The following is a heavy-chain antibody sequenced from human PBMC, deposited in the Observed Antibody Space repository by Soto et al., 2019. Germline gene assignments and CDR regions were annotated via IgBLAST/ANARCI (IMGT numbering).Heavy chain of an antibody. CDR1: GFTFSSYA. J-gene: IGHJ4*02. Sequence: GGSLRLSCAASGFTFSSYAMHWVRQAPGKGLEWVAVISYDGSNKYYADSVKGRFTISRDNSKNTLYLQMNSLRAEDTAVYYCARVGIAAAGTYYFDYWGQGTLVTVSS. CDR2: ISYDGSNK. CDR3: ARVGIAAAGTYYFDY. V-gene: IGHV3-30-3*01. D-gene: IGHD6-13*01.